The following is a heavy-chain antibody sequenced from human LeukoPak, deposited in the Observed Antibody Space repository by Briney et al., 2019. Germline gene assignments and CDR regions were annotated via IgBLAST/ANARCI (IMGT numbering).Heavy chain of an antibody. D-gene: IGHD1-26*01. V-gene: IGHV3-74*01. Sequence: PGGSLRLSCAASGFTFRKYWLHWVRQAPGKGLVWVLRINSDGSSTSYADSVKGRFTISRDNAKNTLYLQMNSLRAEDTAVYYYARAGSGSHFYYYYGMDVWGQGTTVTVSS. CDR1: GFTFRKYW. J-gene: IGHJ6*02. CDR3: ARAGSGSHFYYYYGMDV. CDR2: INSDGSST.